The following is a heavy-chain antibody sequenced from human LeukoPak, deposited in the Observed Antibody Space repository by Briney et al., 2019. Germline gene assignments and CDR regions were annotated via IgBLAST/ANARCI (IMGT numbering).Heavy chain of an antibody. Sequence: SETLSLTCTVSGGSFSSSNYYWGWIRQTPGKGLEWIGEINHSGTTNYNPSLKSRVTMSVDTSKDQFSLKLMSVTAADTGVYYCARRRKVVRAGFDYWGQGTRVIVSS. CDR3: ARRRKVVRAGFDY. CDR2: INHSGTT. D-gene: IGHD2-21*01. V-gene: IGHV4-39*07. J-gene: IGHJ4*02. CDR1: GGSFSSSNYY.